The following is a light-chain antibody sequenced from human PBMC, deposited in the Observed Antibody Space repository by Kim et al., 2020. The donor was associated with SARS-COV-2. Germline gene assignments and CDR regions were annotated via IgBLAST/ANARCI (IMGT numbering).Light chain of an antibody. CDR3: QQYNNWPPDT. CDR1: QSVSSN. J-gene: IGKJ2*01. V-gene: IGKV3-15*01. CDR2: GAS. Sequence: VSPGERATLSCRASQSVSSNLAWYQQKPGQSPRLLIYGASTRATGIPVRFSGSGSGTEFTLTISSLQSEDFAVYYCQQYNNWPPDTFGQGTKLEI.